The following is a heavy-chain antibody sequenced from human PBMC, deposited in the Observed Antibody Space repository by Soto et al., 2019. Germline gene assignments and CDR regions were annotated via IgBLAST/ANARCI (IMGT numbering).Heavy chain of an antibody. CDR3: ARDRLIAVTGLLHY. Sequence: QVQLVQSGAEVKKPGASVKVSCKTSGYPFTSYGINWVRQAPGQGPEWMGWISAYNGKTSYTQKFQGRGTMTTDTSTSTAYMELRSLRSDDTAVYYCARDRLIAVTGLLHYWGQGTRVTVSS. CDR2: ISAYNGKT. V-gene: IGHV1-18*01. J-gene: IGHJ4*02. CDR1: GYPFTSYG. D-gene: IGHD6-19*01.